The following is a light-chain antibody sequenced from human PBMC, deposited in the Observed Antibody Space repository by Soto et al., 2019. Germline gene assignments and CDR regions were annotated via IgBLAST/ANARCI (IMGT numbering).Light chain of an antibody. Sequence: EIVLTQSPGTLSLSPGERATLSCRASQSVSSSYLAWYQQKPGQAPRLLIYGASSRATGIPDRFSGSGSGTDFTLTISRLEPEDFAVYYCQLYGRSPSWTFGQGTKVEIK. CDR2: GAS. CDR1: QSVSSSY. J-gene: IGKJ1*01. CDR3: QLYGRSPSWT. V-gene: IGKV3-20*01.